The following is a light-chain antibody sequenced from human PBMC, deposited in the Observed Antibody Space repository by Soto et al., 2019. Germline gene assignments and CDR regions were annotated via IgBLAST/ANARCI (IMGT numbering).Light chain of an antibody. J-gene: IGKJ1*01. CDR1: QSVSSFY. Sequence: EIVLTQSPGTLSLSPGERATLSCRASQSVSSFYLAWYQQRAGQAPSLLISGASTRTTGIPDRFSGSGSGTDFTLTISRLEPEDFAVYYCQQYGSWPRTFGQGTKVEIK. CDR2: GAS. V-gene: IGKV3-20*01. CDR3: QQYGSWPRT.